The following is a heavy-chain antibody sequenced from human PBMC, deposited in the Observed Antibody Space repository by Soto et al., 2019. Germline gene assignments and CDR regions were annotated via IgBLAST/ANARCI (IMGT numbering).Heavy chain of an antibody. CDR3: ARTTAVPNTLRSRYFFDY. CDR2: AYYSGTT. V-gene: IGHV4-61*01. D-gene: IGHD4-17*01. J-gene: IGHJ4*02. CDR1: GGSVSDKTYY. Sequence: LSLTCSVSGGSVSDKTYYWSWIRQPPRKRLEWIGYAYYSGTTNYNPSLKSRVTISVDLSKNRFSLRLSSVTTADTALYYCARTTAVPNTLRSRYFFDYWGQGTLVTVSS.